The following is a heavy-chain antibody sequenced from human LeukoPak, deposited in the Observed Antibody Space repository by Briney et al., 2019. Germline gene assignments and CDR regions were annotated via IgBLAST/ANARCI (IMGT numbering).Heavy chain of an antibody. V-gene: IGHV3-48*02. J-gene: IGHJ4*02. CDR2: ISSSSSTI. CDR1: GFTFSSYS. CDR3: ARRYCSSTSCLFSQSYYFDY. Sequence: TGGSLRLSCAASGFTFSSYSMSWVRQAPGKGLEWVSYISSSSSTIYYADSVKGRVTISRDNAKTSLYLQMNSLRDEDTAVYYCARRYCSSTSCLFSQSYYFDYWGQGTLVTVSS. D-gene: IGHD2-2*01.